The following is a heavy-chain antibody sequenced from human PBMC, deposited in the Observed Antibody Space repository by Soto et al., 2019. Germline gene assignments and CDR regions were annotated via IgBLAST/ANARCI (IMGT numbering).Heavy chain of an antibody. CDR1: GFTFSDSA. Sequence: GSLRLSCAASGFTFSDSAMHWVRQASGKGLEWVGRIRSKTNTDATEYAASVKGRFTISRDDSKKKEYLQMKSMKTEDSAVYYCTRHVDCSGGSCYSGYYYYMDVWGKGTTVTVSS. D-gene: IGHD2-15*01. CDR3: TRHVDCSGGSCYSGYYYYMDV. CDR2: IRSKTNTDAT. J-gene: IGHJ6*03. V-gene: IGHV3-73*01.